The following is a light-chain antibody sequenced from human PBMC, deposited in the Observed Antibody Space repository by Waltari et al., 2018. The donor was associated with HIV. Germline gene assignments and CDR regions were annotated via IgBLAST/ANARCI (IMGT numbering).Light chain of an antibody. CDR1: PGSVSTTYY. Sequence: QTVVTQEPSFSVSPGATVTLTCGLRPGSVSTTYYPSWYQQTPGQAPRTLSYNTDTRSSGVPDRVSGSIVGDKAVLTITGAQADDECDYYCALYMGSGVWVFGGGTTLTVL. J-gene: IGLJ3*02. V-gene: IGLV8-61*01. CDR2: NTD. CDR3: ALYMGSGVWV.